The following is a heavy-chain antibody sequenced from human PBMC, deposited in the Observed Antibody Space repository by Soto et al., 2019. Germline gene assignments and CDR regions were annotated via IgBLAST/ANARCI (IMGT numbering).Heavy chain of an antibody. CDR3: AKVKWELLQDHAFDI. V-gene: IGHV3-9*01. D-gene: IGHD1-26*01. CDR2: ISWHSGSI. CDR1: GFTFDDYA. J-gene: IGHJ3*02. Sequence: EVQLVESGGGLVQPGRSLRLSCAASGFTFDDYAMHWVRQAPGKGLEWVSGISWHSGSIGYADSVKGRFTISRDNAKNSLYLQMNSLRAEDTALYYCAKVKWELLQDHAFDIWGQGTMVTVSS.